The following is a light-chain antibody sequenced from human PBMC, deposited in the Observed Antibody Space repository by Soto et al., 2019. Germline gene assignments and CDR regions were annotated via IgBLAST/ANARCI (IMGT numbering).Light chain of an antibody. V-gene: IGKV1-9*01. J-gene: IGKJ5*01. Sequence: DIQLTQSPSFLSASVGDRVTITCRASQGISSYLAWYQQKPGKAPKLLIYGASTLQRGVSSRFSGSGSGTEFTLTISSLQPEHCATYYGQHLKSYPITFGQGTRLDIK. CDR2: GAS. CDR1: QGISSY. CDR3: QHLKSYPIT.